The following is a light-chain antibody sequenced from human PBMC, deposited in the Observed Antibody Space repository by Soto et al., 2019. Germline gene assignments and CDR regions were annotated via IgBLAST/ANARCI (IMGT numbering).Light chain of an antibody. CDR1: SSDVGGYNY. CDR2: EVS. CDR3: SSYAGSNIVV. Sequence: QSALTQPPSASGSPGQSVTISCTGTSSDVGGYNYVSWYQQHPGKAPKLMIYEVSKRPSGVPDRFSGSKSGNTASLTVPGLQAEDEADYYCSSYAGSNIVVFGGGTQLTVL. V-gene: IGLV2-8*01. J-gene: IGLJ2*01.